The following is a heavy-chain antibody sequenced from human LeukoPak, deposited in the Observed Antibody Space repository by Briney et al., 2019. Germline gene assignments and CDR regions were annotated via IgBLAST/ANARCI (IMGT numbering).Heavy chain of an antibody. CDR1: GVSVSSTVYY. Sequence: SETLSVSRTVSGVSVSSTVYYRGWIRQPPGKGLEWIGNIYYNGNTYYNPSLKSRVTISVDTSRNQFSLKLSSVTAADTAIYYCAKTYRAPAYPYRYCLYWGRETLVTVSS. CDR3: AKTYRAPAYPYRYCLY. V-gene: IGHV4-39*01. J-gene: IGHJ4*02. D-gene: IGHD3-16*02. CDR2: IYYNGNT.